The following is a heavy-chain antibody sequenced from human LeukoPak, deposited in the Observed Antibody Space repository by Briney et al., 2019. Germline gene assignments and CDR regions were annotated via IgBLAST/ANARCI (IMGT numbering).Heavy chain of an antibody. CDR1: GFTFTTYA. D-gene: IGHD3-10*01. CDR2: ISDSGDST. J-gene: IGHJ4*02. Sequence: PGGSLRLSCAASGFTFTTYAMNWVRQGPGKRLEWVTGISDSGDSTYYADSVKGRFTISRDNSKNRHHLQMNSLTEEDTAIYYCAWSSALVRGVSFDYWGQGTLVTVSS. CDR3: AWSSALVRGVSFDY. V-gene: IGHV3-23*01.